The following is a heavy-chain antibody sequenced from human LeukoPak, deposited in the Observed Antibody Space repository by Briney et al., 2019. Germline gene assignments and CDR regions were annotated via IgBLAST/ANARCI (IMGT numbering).Heavy chain of an antibody. J-gene: IGHJ4*02. CDR1: GFTFSSYG. D-gene: IGHD3-3*01. CDR2: IWYDGSNK. Sequence: GGSLRLSCAASGFTFSSYGMHWVRQAPGKGLEWVAVIWYDGSNKYYADSVKGRFTISRDNSKNTLYLQMNSLRAEDTAVCSCARGITIFGVVTRPDYWGQGTLVTVSS. V-gene: IGHV3-33*01. CDR3: ARGITIFGVVTRPDY.